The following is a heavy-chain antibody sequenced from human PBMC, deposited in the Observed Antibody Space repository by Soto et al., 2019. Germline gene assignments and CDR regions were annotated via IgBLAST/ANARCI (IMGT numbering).Heavy chain of an antibody. CDR1: GVSFIGYD. CDR3: VACDYGDYPRY. V-gene: IGHV4-34*01. D-gene: IGHD4-17*01. CDR2: INHSGST. Sequence: SGTXSLTCAFYGVSFIGYDLIWVRQSPRKGLEWIGEINHSGSTNYNPSLKSRLTISVDTSKNQFSLKLSSVTAADKALYYCVACDYGDYPRYWGQGSLVTVSS. J-gene: IGHJ4*02.